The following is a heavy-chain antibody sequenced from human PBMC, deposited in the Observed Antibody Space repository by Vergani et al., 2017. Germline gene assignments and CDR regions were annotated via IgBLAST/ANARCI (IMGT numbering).Heavy chain of an antibody. CDR3: TAEKEVAFYYSYYHMDV. CDR1: EFTFSDVW. D-gene: IGHD2-21*01. CDR2: IKSNADGGST. V-gene: IGHV3-15*01. Sequence: EGQLVESGGGLVKPGGSLRLSCAASEFTFSDVWMSWVRQATGKGLEWVARIKSNADGGSTDYAASVKGRFIISRDDSKNFLYLQMNSLKIEDTALYFCTAEKEVAFYYSYYHMDVWGKGTTVTVSS. J-gene: IGHJ6*03.